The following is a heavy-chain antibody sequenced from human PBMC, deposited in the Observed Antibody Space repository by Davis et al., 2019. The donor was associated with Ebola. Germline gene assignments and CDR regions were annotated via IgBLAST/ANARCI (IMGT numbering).Heavy chain of an antibody. CDR2: INPNSGGT. V-gene: IGHV1-2*06. J-gene: IGHJ4*02. Sequence: ASVKVSCKASGYTFTGYYMHWVRQAPGQGLEWMGRINPNSGGTNYAQKFQGRVTMTRDTSISTAYMELSRLRSDDTAVYYCAREDYYDSSGYSYWGQGTLVTVSS. CDR1: GYTFTGYY. CDR3: AREDYYDSSGYSY. D-gene: IGHD3-22*01.